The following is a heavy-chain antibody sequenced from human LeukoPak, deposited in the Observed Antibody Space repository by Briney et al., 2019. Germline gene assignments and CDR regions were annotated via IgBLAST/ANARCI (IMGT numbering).Heavy chain of an antibody. CDR1: GGSITNYY. J-gene: IGHJ6*03. CDR3: ARARYGSGRSYYYYYYMDV. V-gene: IGHV4-59*01. CDR2: IYYSGST. Sequence: SETLSLTCTVSGGSITNYYWSWIRQPPGKGLEWIGYIYYSGSTNYNPSLKSRVTLSVDTSKNQFSLKLSSVTAADTAVYYCARARYGSGRSYYYYYYMDVWGKGTTVTISS. D-gene: IGHD3-10*01.